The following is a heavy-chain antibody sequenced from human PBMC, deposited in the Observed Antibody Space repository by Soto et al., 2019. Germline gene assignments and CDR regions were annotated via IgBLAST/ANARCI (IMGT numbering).Heavy chain of an antibody. CDR3: ASPGRYCSSTSCYGDDAFDI. CDR2: IYPGDSDT. D-gene: IGHD2-2*01. V-gene: IGHV5-51*01. Sequence: GESLKISCKGSGYSFTSYWIGWVRQMPGKGLEWMGIIYPGDSDTRYSPSFQGQVTISADKSISTAYLQWSSLKASDTAMYYCASPGRYCSSTSCYGDDAFDIWGQGTMVTVSS. J-gene: IGHJ3*02. CDR1: GYSFTSYW.